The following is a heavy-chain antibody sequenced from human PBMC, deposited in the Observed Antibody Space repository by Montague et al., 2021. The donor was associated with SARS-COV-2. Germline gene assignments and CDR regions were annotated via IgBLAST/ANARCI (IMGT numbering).Heavy chain of an antibody. J-gene: IGHJ5*02. V-gene: IGHV4-39*01. CDR3: ARHRVRYLVLTGYSGHFDV. CDR2: LFHRGDN. CDR1: GDSVSSDSYF. D-gene: IGHD3-9*01. Sequence: SETLSLTCLVSGDSVSSDSYFWAWIRQSPGKGLEWIGRLFHRGDNYHNPSLKDRLIISVDTSNNRFSLKLSSVSDAATSVYYCARHRVRYLVLTGYSGHFDVWGQGSLITVSS.